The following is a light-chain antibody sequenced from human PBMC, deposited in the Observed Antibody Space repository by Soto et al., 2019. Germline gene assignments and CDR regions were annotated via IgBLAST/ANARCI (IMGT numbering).Light chain of an antibody. V-gene: IGKV3-20*01. CDR1: QSVSSTY. Sequence: EIVLTQSPGTLSLSPGERATLSCRASQSVSSTYLAWYQQKPGQAPRLLIYGASSRATGIPDRFSGSGSGTDFTLTISRLASGDFAVFYCEQYDSSLQFGQGTQVEIK. CDR3: EQYDSSLQ. J-gene: IGKJ1*01. CDR2: GAS.